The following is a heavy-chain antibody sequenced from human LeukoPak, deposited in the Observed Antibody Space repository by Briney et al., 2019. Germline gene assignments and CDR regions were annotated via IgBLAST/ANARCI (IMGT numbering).Heavy chain of an antibody. V-gene: IGHV1-46*01. CDR2: INPSGGST. D-gene: IGHD6-6*01. CDR3: ARERPTIAARSSNWFDP. CDR1: GYTFTSYY. J-gene: IGHJ5*02. Sequence: GASVKVSCKASGYTFTSYYMHWARQAPGQGLEWMGIINPSGGSTSYAQKFQGRVTMTRDTSTSTVYMELSSLTSEDTAVYYCARERPTIAARSSNWFDPWGQGTLVTVSS.